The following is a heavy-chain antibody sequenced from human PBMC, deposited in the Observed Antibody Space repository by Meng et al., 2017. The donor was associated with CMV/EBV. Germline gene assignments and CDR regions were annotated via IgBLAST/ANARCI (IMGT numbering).Heavy chain of an antibody. J-gene: IGHJ4*02. D-gene: IGHD1-26*01. CDR1: GFTFSSYG. V-gene: IGHV3-30*02. CDR3: AKERGWELLGLFDY. Sequence: GESLKISCAASGFTFSSYGMHWVRQAPGKGLEWVAFMRYDGSNKYYADSVKGRFTISRDNSKNTLYLQMNSLRAEDTAVYYCAKERGWELLGLFDYWGQGTLVTVSS. CDR2: MRYDGSNK.